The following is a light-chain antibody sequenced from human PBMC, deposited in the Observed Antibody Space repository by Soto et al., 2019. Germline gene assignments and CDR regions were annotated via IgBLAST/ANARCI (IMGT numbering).Light chain of an antibody. Sequence: EIVRTQSPATLSVSPVERATLSCRASQSVSSNLAWYQEKPGQAPRLLIYGASTRATGIPARFSGSGSGTEFTLTISSLQSEDFAVYYCQQYNNWLITFGGGTKVDIK. J-gene: IGKJ4*02. CDR3: QQYNNWLIT. CDR2: GAS. CDR1: QSVSSN. V-gene: IGKV3-15*01.